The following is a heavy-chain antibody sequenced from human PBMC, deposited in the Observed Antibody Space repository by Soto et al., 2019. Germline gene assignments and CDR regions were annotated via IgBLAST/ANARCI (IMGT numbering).Heavy chain of an antibody. CDR3: ATHKPPYYYDSSGYLFDY. CDR2: IYSGGST. D-gene: IGHD3-22*01. Sequence: GGSLRLSCAASGFTVSSNYMSWVRQAPGKGLEWVSVIYSGGSTYYADSVKGRFTISRDNSKNTLYLQMNSLRAEDTAVYYCATHKPPYYYDSSGYLFDYWGQGTLVTAPQ. V-gene: IGHV3-53*01. J-gene: IGHJ4*02. CDR1: GFTVSSNY.